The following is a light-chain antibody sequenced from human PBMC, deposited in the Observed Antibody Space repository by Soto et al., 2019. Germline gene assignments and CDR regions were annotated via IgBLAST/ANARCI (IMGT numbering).Light chain of an antibody. CDR1: QDIGNY. J-gene: IGKJ4*01. CDR3: QQYDRLPLT. V-gene: IGKV1-33*01. Sequence: DIQMTQSPSSLSASVGDRVTITCQPSQDIGNYLNWYQVKPGKAPKLLIYDASSLETGVPVRFSGSSSKTDFTFTISRLQFEDVATYYFQQYDRLPLTFGGGTKLEIK. CDR2: DAS.